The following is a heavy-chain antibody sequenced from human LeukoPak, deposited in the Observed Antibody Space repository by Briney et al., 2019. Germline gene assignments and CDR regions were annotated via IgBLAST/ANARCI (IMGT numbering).Heavy chain of an antibody. D-gene: IGHD1-26*01. CDR2: ISGSGGST. CDR3: AKDSLQWEIHLNWFDP. CDR1: GFTFSSYA. V-gene: IGHV3-23*01. Sequence: PGGSLRLPCTASGFTFSSYAMYWVRQAPGKGLEWVSAISGSGGSTYYADSVKGRFTISRDNSKNTLYLQMNSLRAEDTAVYYCAKDSLQWEIHLNWFDPWGQGTLVTVSS. J-gene: IGHJ5*02.